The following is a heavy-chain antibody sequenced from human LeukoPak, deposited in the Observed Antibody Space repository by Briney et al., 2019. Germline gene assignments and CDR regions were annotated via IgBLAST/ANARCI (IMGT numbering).Heavy chain of an antibody. V-gene: IGHV1-18*01. D-gene: IGHD1-7*01. CDR1: GYTFTSYG. J-gene: IGHJ5*02. CDR2: ISAYNGNT. CDR3: ARDQRNRWNYDWFDP. Sequence: ASVKVSCKASGYTFTSYGISWVRQAPGQGLEWMGWISAYNGNTNYAQKLQGRVTMTTDTSTSTAYMELRSLRSDDTAVYYCARDQRNRWNYDWFDPWGQGTLVTVSS.